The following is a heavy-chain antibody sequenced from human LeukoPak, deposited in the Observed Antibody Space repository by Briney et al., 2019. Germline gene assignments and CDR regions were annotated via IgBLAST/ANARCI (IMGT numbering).Heavy chain of an antibody. D-gene: IGHD2-15*01. CDR1: GGSISSYY. V-gene: IGHV4-59*01. CDR3: ASVVFMDPRQIDY. J-gene: IGHJ4*02. Sequence: SETLSLTCTVSGGSISSYYWSWIRQPPGKGLEWIGYIYYSGSTNYNPSLKSRVTISVDTSKNQFSLKLSSVTAADTAVYYCASVVFMDPRQIDYWGQGTLVTVSS. CDR2: IYYSGST.